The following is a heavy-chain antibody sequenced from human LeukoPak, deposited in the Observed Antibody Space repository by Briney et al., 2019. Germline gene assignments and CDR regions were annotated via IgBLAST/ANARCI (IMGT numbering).Heavy chain of an antibody. CDR3: AKWPRDGYNSMSPLNGDAFDI. CDR2: ISWNSGSI. Sequence: PGGSLRLSCAATGFTFDDYAMHWVRQAPGKGLEWVSGISWNSGSIGYADSVKGRFTISRDNAKNSLYLQMNSLRAEDTALYYCAKWPRDGYNSMSPLNGDAFDIWGQGTMVTVSS. V-gene: IGHV3-9*01. J-gene: IGHJ3*02. D-gene: IGHD5-24*01. CDR1: GFTFDDYA.